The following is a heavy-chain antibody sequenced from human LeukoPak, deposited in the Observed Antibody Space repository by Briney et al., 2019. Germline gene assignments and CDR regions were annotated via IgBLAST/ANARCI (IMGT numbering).Heavy chain of an antibody. J-gene: IGHJ5*02. Sequence: SETLSLTCAVYGGSFSGYYWSWIRQPPGKGLEWIGEINHSGSTNYNPSLKGRVTISVDTSKNQFSLKLSSVTAANTAVYYCARRPVSRWFDPWGQGTLVTVSS. D-gene: IGHD6-25*01. CDR3: ARRPVSRWFDP. CDR2: INHSGST. V-gene: IGHV4-34*01. CDR1: GGSFSGYY.